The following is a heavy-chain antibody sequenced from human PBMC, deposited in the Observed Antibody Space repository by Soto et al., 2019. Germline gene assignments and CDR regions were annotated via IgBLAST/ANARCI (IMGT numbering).Heavy chain of an antibody. V-gene: IGHV4-30-2*01. Sequence: SETLSLTCAVSGGSISSGGYSWSWIRQPPGKGLEWIGYIYHSGSTYYNPSLKSRVTISVDRSKNQFSLKLSSVTAADTAVYYCARVFRAAAGTAVDYWGQGTLVTVSS. CDR3: ARVFRAAAGTAVDY. D-gene: IGHD6-13*01. CDR2: IYHSGST. CDR1: GGSISSGGYS. J-gene: IGHJ4*02.